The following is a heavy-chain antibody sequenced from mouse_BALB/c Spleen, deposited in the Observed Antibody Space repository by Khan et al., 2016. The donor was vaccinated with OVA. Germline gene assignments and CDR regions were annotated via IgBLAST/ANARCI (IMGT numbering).Heavy chain of an antibody. CDR2: IWGGGST. CDR1: GFSLTDYG. Sequence: QVQLKESGPGLVAPSQSLSITCTVSGFSLTDYGVSWIRQPPGKGLEWLGVIWGGGSTSYNSALKSRLSISKDDSKSQDFLQMNSRQTDDTAMDYCAKACYAHYYAMDYWGQGTSVTVSS. CDR3: AKACYAHYYAMDY. V-gene: IGHV2-6-5*01. D-gene: IGHD2-10*01. J-gene: IGHJ4*01.